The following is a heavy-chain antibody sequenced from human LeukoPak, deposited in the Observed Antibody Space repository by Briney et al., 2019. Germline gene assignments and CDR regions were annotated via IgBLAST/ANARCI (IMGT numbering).Heavy chain of an antibody. CDR3: ARDGIGLDY. Sequence: SETLSLTCTVSGGSISSYYWSWIRQPPGKGLEWIGYIYYSGSTNYNPSLKSRVTISVDTSKSQFSLKLSSVTAADTAVYYCARDGIGLDYWGQGTLVTVSS. CDR2: IYYSGST. V-gene: IGHV4-59*12. J-gene: IGHJ4*02. D-gene: IGHD1-26*01. CDR1: GGSISSYY.